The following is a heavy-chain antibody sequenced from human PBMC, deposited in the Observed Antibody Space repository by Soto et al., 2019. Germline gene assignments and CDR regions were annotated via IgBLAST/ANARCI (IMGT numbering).Heavy chain of an antibody. V-gene: IGHV3-30-3*01. D-gene: IGHD3-3*01. CDR3: ARANYDFWSGPPSLYYYYGMDV. Sequence: QVQLVESGGGVVQPGRSLRLSCAASGFTFSSYAMHWVRQAPGKGLEWVAVISYDGSNKYYADSVKGRFTISRDNSKNRRYLQMNSLRAEDTAVYYCARANYDFWSGPPSLYYYYGMDVWGQGTTVTVSS. J-gene: IGHJ6*02. CDR2: ISYDGSNK. CDR1: GFTFSSYA.